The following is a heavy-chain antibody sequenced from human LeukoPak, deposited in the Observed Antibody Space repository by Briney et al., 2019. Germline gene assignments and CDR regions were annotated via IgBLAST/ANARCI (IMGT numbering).Heavy chain of an antibody. V-gene: IGHV2-5*02. J-gene: IGHJ1*01. Sequence: SGPTLVKPTPTLTLTCTFSGFSLRTSGVGVGWIRQPPGKALEWLSLIYWDDDKRYSPSLKSRLTITKDTSKNQVVLTMTNMDPVDTATYYCAHARSSTSYLGHFQHWGQGTLVTVSS. CDR3: AHARSSTSYLGHFQH. CDR2: IYWDDDK. CDR1: GFSLRTSGVG. D-gene: IGHD2-2*01.